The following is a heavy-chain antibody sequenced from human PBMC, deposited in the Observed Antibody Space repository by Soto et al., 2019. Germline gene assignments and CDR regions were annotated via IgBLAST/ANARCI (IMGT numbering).Heavy chain of an antibody. J-gene: IGHJ5*02. V-gene: IGHV3-7*05. CDR1: GFTFSSYW. D-gene: IGHD6-19*01. CDR3: AVIRSSGWYSVDP. Sequence: GGSLRLSCAASGFTFSSYWMSWVRQAPGKGLEWVANIKQDGSEKYYVDSVKGRFTISRDNAKNSLYLQMNSLRAEDTAVYYCAVIRSSGWYSVDPWGQGTLVTVSS. CDR2: IKQDGSEK.